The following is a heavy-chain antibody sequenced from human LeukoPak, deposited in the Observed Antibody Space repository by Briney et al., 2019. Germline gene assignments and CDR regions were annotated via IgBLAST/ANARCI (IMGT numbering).Heavy chain of an antibody. J-gene: IGHJ3*02. CDR3: ARDLAEGAVVTAYAFDI. D-gene: IGHD2-21*02. Sequence: PGGSLRLSCAASGFTFSSYAMHWVRKAPGKGLGWVAVISYDGSNKYYADSVKGRFTISRDNSKNTLYLQMNSPCAEDTAVYYCARDLAEGAVVTAYAFDIWGQGTMVTVSS. CDR1: GFTFSSYA. V-gene: IGHV3-30-3*01. CDR2: ISYDGSNK.